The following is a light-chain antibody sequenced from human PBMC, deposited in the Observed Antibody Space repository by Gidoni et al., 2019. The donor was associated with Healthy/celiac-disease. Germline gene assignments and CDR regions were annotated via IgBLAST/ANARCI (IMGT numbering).Light chain of an antibody. CDR2: DVS. CDR1: SSGVGGYNY. J-gene: IGLJ1*01. V-gene: IGLV2-14*01. Sequence: QSALTQPASGSGSPGQSITISCTGTSSGVGGYNYVSWYQQHPGKAPKLMIYDVSNRPSGVSNRFSGSKSGNTASLTISGLQAEDEADYYCSSYTSSSTLIVFGTGTKVTVL. CDR3: SSYTSSSTLIV.